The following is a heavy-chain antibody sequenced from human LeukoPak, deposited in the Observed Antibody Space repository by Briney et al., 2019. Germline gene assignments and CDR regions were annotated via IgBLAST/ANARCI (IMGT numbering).Heavy chain of an antibody. V-gene: IGHV3-30-3*01. J-gene: IGHJ5*02. CDR2: ISYDGSNK. CDR3: ARDPEPYYYDSSGYYYPHWFDP. CDR1: GFTFSSYA. Sequence: GGSLRLSCAASGFTFSSYAMHWVRQAPGKGLEWVAVISYDGSNKYYADSVKGRFTISRDNSKNTLYLQMNSLRAEDTAVYYCARDPEPYYYDSSGYYYPHWFDPWGQGTLVTVSS. D-gene: IGHD3-22*01.